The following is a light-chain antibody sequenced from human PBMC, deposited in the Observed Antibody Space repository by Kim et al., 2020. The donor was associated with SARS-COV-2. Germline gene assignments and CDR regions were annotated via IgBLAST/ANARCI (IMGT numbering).Light chain of an antibody. V-gene: IGKV2-28*01. CDR2: LGS. Sequence: EIVMTQSPLSLPVTPGEPASISCRSSQSLLHVNGYYHLNWYLQKPGQSPQLLIYLGSNRASGVPDRFSGSGSGTDFTLKINRVESEDVGVYYCMQVLQTPYTFGQGTKLEIK. CDR3: MQVLQTPYT. J-gene: IGKJ2*01. CDR1: QSLLHVNGYYH.